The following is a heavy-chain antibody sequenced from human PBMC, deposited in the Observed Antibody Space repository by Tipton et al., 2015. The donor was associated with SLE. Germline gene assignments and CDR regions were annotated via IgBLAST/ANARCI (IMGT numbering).Heavy chain of an antibody. Sequence: SLRLSCAASGFTFSNYGMHWVRQAPGRGLEWVAVIWYDGSYRYYADSVKGRFTISRDSAKNSLYLQMDSLRAEDTAVYYCARDYDFWSGQMDAFDIWGQGTMVTVSS. D-gene: IGHD3-3*01. J-gene: IGHJ3*02. CDR3: ARDYDFWSGQMDAFDI. CDR1: GFTFSNYG. V-gene: IGHV3-33*01. CDR2: IWYDGSYR.